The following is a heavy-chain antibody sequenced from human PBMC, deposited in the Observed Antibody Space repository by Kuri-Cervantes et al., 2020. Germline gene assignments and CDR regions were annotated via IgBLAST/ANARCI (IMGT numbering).Heavy chain of an antibody. CDR1: GYTFTSYG. Sequence: ASVKVSCKASGYTFTSYGISWVRQAPGQGLEWMGWISAYNGDTNYAQKLQGRVTMTTDTSTNTVYMELRRLRSDGTAVYYCARDIRRYDHWGQGTLVTVSS. CDR3: ARDIRRYDH. CDR2: ISAYNGDT. V-gene: IGHV1-18*01. D-gene: IGHD1-14*01. J-gene: IGHJ4*02.